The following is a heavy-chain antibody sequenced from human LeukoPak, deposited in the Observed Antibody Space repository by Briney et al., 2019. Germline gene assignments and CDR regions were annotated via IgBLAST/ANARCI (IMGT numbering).Heavy chain of an antibody. CDR3: AKSDWFDP. J-gene: IGHJ5*02. V-gene: IGHV3-74*03. CDR2: IKNDGSSA. Sequence: GGALRLSCATSGFSFSNYWMSWLRQAPGKGLVWVSRIKNDGSSATYAESVKGRFTISRDNARNTLYLQMNSLRVDDTAVYYCAKSDWFDPWGRGILVTVSS. CDR1: GFSFSNYW.